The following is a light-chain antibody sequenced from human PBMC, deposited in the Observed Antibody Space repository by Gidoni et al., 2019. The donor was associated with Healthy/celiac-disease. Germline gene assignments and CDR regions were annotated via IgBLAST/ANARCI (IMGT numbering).Light chain of an antibody. CDR3: LQDYNYPPT. J-gene: IGKJ1*01. CDR1: QGIRND. V-gene: IGKV1-6*01. Sequence: AIQTTQAPSSLSASVGERVNITCRASQGIRNDLGWYQQKPGKAPKLLIYAASSLQSGVPSRFSGRGSGTDFTLTISSLQPEDFATYYCLQDYNYPPTFGQGTKVEIK. CDR2: AAS.